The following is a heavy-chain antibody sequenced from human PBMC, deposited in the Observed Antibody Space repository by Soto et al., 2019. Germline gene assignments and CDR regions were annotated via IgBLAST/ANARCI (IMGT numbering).Heavy chain of an antibody. CDR2: VVPMFGIQ. CDR3: ARDGSTVETAMVNQYFYVMDV. CDR1: GDTFISYA. D-gene: IGHD5-18*01. Sequence: QVQLVQSGAEVKKPGSSVKVSCKSSGDTFISYAISWVRQAPGQGLEWMGGVVPMFGIQNYAQKFQGRVTIIADESTSTAYLELSSPTTEDTAFYYFARDGSTVETAMVNQYFYVMDVWCQGTTVTGPS. V-gene: IGHV1-69*12. J-gene: IGHJ6*02.